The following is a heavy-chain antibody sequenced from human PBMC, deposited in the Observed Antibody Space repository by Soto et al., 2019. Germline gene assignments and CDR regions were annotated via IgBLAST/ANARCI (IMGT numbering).Heavy chain of an antibody. CDR3: ARTGCCSGEACYPNWFDS. V-gene: IGHV4-61*01. D-gene: IGHD2-15*01. Sequence: QVQLRESGPRLVQPSETLSLTCTVSGGSVSSGSYYWSWIRQPPGEGLEWIGYIYYSGSTSYNPTLKSRVTMSVDTSKNQFSLKLNSVTAADTAVYYCARTGCCSGEACYPNWFDSWGQGTLVTVSS. CDR2: IYYSGST. CDR1: GGSVSSGSYY. J-gene: IGHJ5*01.